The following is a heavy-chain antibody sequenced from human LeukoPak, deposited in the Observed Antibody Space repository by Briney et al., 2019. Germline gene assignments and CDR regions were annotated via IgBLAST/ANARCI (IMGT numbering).Heavy chain of an antibody. CDR2: IYKIGTT. CDR3: VIGVGWRPDY. CDR1: GDSVTGYF. V-gene: IGHV4-59*02. D-gene: IGHD2-8*01. J-gene: IGHJ4*02. Sequence: SETLFLTCTVFGDSVTGYFLNWVRQPPGKGLEWIGHIYKIGTTNYNPSLKSRLTISADTSKNQFSLQLRSVTAADTAVYYCVIGVGWRPDYWGQGALVTVSS.